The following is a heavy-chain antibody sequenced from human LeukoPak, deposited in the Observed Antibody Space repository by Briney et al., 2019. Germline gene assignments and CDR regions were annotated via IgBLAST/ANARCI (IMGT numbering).Heavy chain of an antibody. CDR1: GGSISSYY. Sequence: PSETLSLTCTVSGGSISSYYWSWIRQPAGKGLEWIGRIYTSGSTNYNPSLKSRVTMSVDTSKNQFSLKLSSVTAADTAVYYCARDSFSSSWWRGAFDIWGQGTMVTASS. CDR3: ARDSFSSSWWRGAFDI. D-gene: IGHD6-13*01. V-gene: IGHV4-4*07. CDR2: IYTSGST. J-gene: IGHJ3*02.